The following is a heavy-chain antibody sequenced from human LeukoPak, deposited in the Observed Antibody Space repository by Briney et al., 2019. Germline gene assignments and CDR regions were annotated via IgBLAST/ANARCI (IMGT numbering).Heavy chain of an antibody. CDR3: ARAIWSRNGYNYDY. D-gene: IGHD5-24*01. V-gene: IGHV3-21*01. J-gene: IGHJ4*02. CDR1: GFKFSSHS. Sequence: SGGSLRLSCAASGFKFSSHSMHWVRQAPGKGLEWVSCISSSSSYIYYADSVKGRFTISRDNGKNSLYLQMNSLRAEDTAVYYCARAIWSRNGYNYDYWGQGTPVTVSS. CDR2: ISSSSSYI.